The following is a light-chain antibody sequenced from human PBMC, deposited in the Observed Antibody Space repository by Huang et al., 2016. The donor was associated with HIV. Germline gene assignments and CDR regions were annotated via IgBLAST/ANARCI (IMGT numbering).Light chain of an antibody. CDR1: QGIGTY. CDR3: QKYNNVPRT. CDR2: AAS. V-gene: IGKV1-27*01. Sequence: DIQMTQSPSSLSASIGDRITISCRASQGIGTYLAWYQHKPGKVPNLLIYAASTLQSGFPSRFSGSGSGTNFTLTIGSLQPEDVASYYCQKYNNVPRTFGHGTKVEIK. J-gene: IGKJ1*01.